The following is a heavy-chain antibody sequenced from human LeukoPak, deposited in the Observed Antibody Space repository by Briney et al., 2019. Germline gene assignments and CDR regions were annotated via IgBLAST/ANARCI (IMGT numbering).Heavy chain of an antibody. V-gene: IGHV1-58*01. CDR3: AAEIVVVPAAMGFDP. J-gene: IGHJ5*02. CDR2: NVVGSGNT. D-gene: IGHD2-2*01. Sequence: SVKVSCKASGFTFTSSAVQWVRQARGQRLEWIGWNVVGSGNTNYAQKFQERVTITRDMSTSTAYMELSSLRSEDTAVYYCAAEIVVVPAAMGFDPWGQGTLVTVSS. CDR1: GFTFTSSA.